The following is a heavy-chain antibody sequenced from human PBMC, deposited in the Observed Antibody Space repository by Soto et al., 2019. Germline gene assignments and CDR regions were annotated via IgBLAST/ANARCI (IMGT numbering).Heavy chain of an antibody. CDR1: GGSISSSNW. J-gene: IGHJ5*02. Sequence: SETLSLTCAVSGGSISSSNWWSWVRQPPGKGLEWIGYIYYSGSTYYNPSLKSRVTISVDTSKNQFSLGLSSVTAADTAVYYPARDPSGIAAEGWFDPWGQGTLVTVS. CDR3: ARDPSGIAAEGWFDP. CDR2: IYYSGST. V-gene: IGHV4-4*02. D-gene: IGHD6-13*01.